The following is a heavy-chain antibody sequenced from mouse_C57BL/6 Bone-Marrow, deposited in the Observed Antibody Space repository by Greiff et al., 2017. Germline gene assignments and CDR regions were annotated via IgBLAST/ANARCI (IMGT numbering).Heavy chain of an antibody. Sequence: QVQLQQSGPGLVQPSQSLSITCTVSGFSLTSYGVHWVRQSPGKGLEWLGVIWSGGSTDYNAAFISRLSISKDNSKSKVFFKMNSLQADDTAMYYCTAMFATDPPYYAIDYWGQGTTVTVSS. V-gene: IGHV2-2*01. CDR2: IWSGGST. J-gene: IGHJ4*01. CDR1: GFSLTSYG. CDR3: TAMFATDPPYYAIDY.